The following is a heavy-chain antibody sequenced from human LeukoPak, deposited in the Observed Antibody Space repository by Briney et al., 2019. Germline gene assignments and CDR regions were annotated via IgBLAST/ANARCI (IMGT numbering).Heavy chain of an antibody. V-gene: IGHV3-7*01. J-gene: IGHJ6*02. CDR3: ASCSSTSCNLYYYYGMDV. D-gene: IGHD2-2*01. CDR1: GFTFSSYW. CDR2: IKQDGSEK. Sequence: GGSLRLSCAASGFTFSSYWMSWVRQAPGKGLEWVANIKQDGSEKYYVDSVKGRFTISRDNAKNSLYLQMNSLRAEDTAVYYCASCSSTSCNLYYYYGMDVWGQGTTVTVSS.